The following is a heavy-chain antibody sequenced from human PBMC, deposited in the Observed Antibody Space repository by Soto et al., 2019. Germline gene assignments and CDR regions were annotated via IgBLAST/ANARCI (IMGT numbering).Heavy chain of an antibody. CDR2: MNPDSGHT. D-gene: IGHD4-4*01. J-gene: IGHJ6*02. CDR1: GYTFTSYD. CDR3: ASTGSPHYYHGMDV. Sequence: QVQLVQSGAEVKKPGASVKVSCKASGYTFTSYDINWVRQTTGQGLEWMGWMNPDSGHTGYAQNFQGRVTMTRSTSIRTADMEQTRMRSEDTAVYYCASTGSPHYYHGMDVWGQGTTVTVSS. V-gene: IGHV1-8*01.